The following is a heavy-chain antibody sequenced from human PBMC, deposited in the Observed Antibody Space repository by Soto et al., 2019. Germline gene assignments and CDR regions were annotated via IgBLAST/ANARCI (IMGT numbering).Heavy chain of an antibody. J-gene: IGHJ4*02. CDR3: ARDGTLYDCSAYYYLY. D-gene: IGHD3-22*01. Sequence: QVQLVQSGAEVKKPGSSVKVSCKASGGTFSRYTITWVRQAPGQGLEWMGGITPMFGTPNYAQKFQGRVTITADESTSTAHMELSSLRSEDTAMYYCARDGTLYDCSAYYYLYWGQGTLVTVSS. CDR2: ITPMFGTP. CDR1: GGTFSRYT. V-gene: IGHV1-69*01.